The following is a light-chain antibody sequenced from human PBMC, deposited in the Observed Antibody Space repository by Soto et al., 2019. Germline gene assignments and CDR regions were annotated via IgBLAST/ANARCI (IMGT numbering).Light chain of an antibody. V-gene: IGKV1-9*01. CDR3: QQLNSYPPFT. J-gene: IGKJ3*01. Sequence: IPLTQSPSSLSASVGDRVTITCRASQGINSYLAWYQQKPGKAPKLLIYAASTLQSGVPSRFSGSGSGTDFTLTSSRLHPEDFATYYCQQLNSYPPFTFGPGTKVDIK. CDR2: AAS. CDR1: QGINSY.